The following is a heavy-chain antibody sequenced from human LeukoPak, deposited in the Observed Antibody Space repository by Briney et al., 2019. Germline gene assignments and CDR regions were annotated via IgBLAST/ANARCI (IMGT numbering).Heavy chain of an antibody. V-gene: IGHV4-34*01. D-gene: IGHD3-22*01. Sequence: SETLSLTCAVYGGSFSGYYWSWIRQPPGKGLEWIGEINHSGSTNYNPSLKSRVTISVDTSKNQFSLKLSSVTAADTAVYYCARRGYYDSSGYYYPWGQGTLVTVSS. CDR1: GGSFSGYY. CDR2: INHSGST. CDR3: ARRGYYDSSGYYYP. J-gene: IGHJ5*02.